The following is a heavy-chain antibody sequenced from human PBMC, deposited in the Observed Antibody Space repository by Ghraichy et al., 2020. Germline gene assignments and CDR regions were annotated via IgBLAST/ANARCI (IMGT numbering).Heavy chain of an antibody. CDR3: ARDLGIAVSENYYYYGMDV. CDR1: GFTFSSYS. CDR2: ISSSSSYI. D-gene: IGHD6-19*01. V-gene: IGHV3-21*01. J-gene: IGHJ6*04. Sequence: GGSLRLSCAASGFTFSSYSMNWVRQAPGKGLEWVSSISSSSSYIYYADSVKGRFTISRDNAKNSLYLQMNSLRAEDTAVYYCARDLGIAVSENYYYYGMDVWGKGTTVTVSS.